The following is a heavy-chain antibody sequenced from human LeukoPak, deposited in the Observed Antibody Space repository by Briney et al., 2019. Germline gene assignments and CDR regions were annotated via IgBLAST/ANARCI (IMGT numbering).Heavy chain of an antibody. CDR3: ARVLGYDFWSAYYFDY. CDR2: ISTYNGNT. D-gene: IGHD3-3*01. CDR1: GYTFNSYD. V-gene: IGHV1-18*01. Sequence: ASVKVSCKASGYTFNSYDISLVRQAPGQGLEWMAWISTYNGNTNYALKVQGRATMTTDTSTSTAYMELRSLRSDDTAVYYCARVLGYDFWSAYYFDYWGQGTLDSVSS. J-gene: IGHJ4*02.